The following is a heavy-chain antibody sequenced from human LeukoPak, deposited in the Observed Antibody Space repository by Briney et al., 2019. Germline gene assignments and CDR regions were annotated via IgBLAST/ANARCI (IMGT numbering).Heavy chain of an antibody. CDR1: GFTFSTYW. Sequence: GGSLRLSCAAPGFTFSTYWMHWVRQAPGKGLVWVSRIHNDGSGTTYADYVKGRFTISRDNAKNTLYLQMNSLRAEDTAVYYCARGGYYSLDYWGQGTPVTVSS. D-gene: IGHD2-21*01. CDR2: IHNDGSGT. CDR3: ARGGYYSLDY. J-gene: IGHJ4*02. V-gene: IGHV3-74*01.